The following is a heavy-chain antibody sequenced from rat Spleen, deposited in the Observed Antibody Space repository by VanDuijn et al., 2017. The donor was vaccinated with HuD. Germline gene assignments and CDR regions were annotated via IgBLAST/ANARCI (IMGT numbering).Heavy chain of an antibody. D-gene: IGHD2-3*01. CDR1: GFTFSDYN. J-gene: IGHJ2*01. Sequence: EVQLVESGGGFAQPGRSLKLSCPASGFTFSDYNGAWARQAPKKGLEWVATISYEGGSIYYRDSVKGRFTVSRDSAKSTLYLKMESLRSEDTATYYCAREADIPFRYFDHWGQGVMVTVSS. CDR2: ISYEGGSI. V-gene: IGHV5-7*01. CDR3: AREADIPFRYFDH.